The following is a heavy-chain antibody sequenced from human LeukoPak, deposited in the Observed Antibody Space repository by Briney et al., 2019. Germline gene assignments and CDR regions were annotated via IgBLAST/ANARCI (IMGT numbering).Heavy chain of an antibody. CDR1: GGSIRSYY. J-gene: IGHJ4*02. CDR3: ARRLATTGRYYFDY. Sequence: SETLSLTCTVSGGSIRSYYWSWIRQPPGKGLEWIGYIYYSGSTTYNPSLKSRVAISVDASKNQFSLKLSSVTAADTALYYCARRLATTGRYYFDYWGQGALVTVSS. CDR2: IYYSGST. V-gene: IGHV4-59*08. D-gene: IGHD1-1*01.